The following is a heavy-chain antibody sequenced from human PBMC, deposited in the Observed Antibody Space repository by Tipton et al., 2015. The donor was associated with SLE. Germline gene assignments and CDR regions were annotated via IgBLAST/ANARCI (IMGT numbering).Heavy chain of an antibody. D-gene: IGHD3-10*01. CDR2: ISWNSGSI. Sequence: RSLRLSCAASGFTFDDYAMHWVRQAPGKGLEWVSGISWNSGSIGYADSVKGRFTISRDNAKNSLYLQMNSLRAEDTALYYCAKDMHYGSGDAFDIWGQGTMVTVSS. V-gene: IGHV3-9*01. CDR3: AKDMHYGSGDAFDI. J-gene: IGHJ3*02. CDR1: GFTFDDYA.